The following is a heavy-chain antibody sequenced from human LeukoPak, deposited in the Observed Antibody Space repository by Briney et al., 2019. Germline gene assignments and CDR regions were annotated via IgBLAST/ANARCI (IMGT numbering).Heavy chain of an antibody. Sequence: GGSLRLSCAASGVPFNHYSLNWVRQPPGKGVEWISYISASGRTTYYADSVKGRFTIYRDNATLYLHMDTLRSEDTALYYCASQSSSSSTRAPDFWGLGNLVTVSS. CDR1: GVPFNHYS. CDR3: ASQSSSSSTRAPDF. V-gene: IGHV3-48*01. D-gene: IGHD6-6*01. J-gene: IGHJ4*02. CDR2: ISASGRTT.